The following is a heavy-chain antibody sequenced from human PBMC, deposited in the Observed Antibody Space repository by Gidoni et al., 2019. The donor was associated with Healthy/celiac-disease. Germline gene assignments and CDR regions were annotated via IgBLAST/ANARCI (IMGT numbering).Heavy chain of an antibody. Sequence: EVQLVESGGGLIQPGGSLRLSCAASGFTVSSNYMSWVRQAPGKGLEWVSVIYSGGSTYYADSVKGRFTISRDNSKNTLYLQMNSLRAEDTAVYYCARMRLRLYSSTNFDYWGQGTLVTVSS. V-gene: IGHV3-53*01. CDR3: ARMRLRLYSSTNFDY. CDR1: GFTVSSNY. J-gene: IGHJ4*02. CDR2: IYSGGST. D-gene: IGHD6-13*01.